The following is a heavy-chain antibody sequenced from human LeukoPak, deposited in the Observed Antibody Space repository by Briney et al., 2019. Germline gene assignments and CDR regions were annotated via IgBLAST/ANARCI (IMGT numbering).Heavy chain of an antibody. Sequence: PGGSLRLSCVVSGFRFSNHWLHWVLQAPGKELLWIARINTDGSLTNYADSVKGRFTISRDNAKDTLYLQMSDLRAEDTAVYYCARVKDTAMVDDPFDLWGQGTMVTVSS. CDR3: ARVKDTAMVDDPFDL. V-gene: IGHV3-74*01. D-gene: IGHD5-18*01. J-gene: IGHJ3*01. CDR2: INTDGSLT. CDR1: GFRFSNHW.